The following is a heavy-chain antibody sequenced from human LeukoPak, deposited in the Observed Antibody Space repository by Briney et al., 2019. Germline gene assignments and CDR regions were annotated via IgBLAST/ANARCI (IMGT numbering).Heavy chain of an antibody. V-gene: IGHV4-39*07. CDR2: IYCSGST. J-gene: IGHJ4*02. Sequence: PSETLSLTCTVSGGSISSSSYYWGWIRQPPVKGLEWIGSIYCSGSTYYNPSLKSRVTISVDTSKNQFSLKLSSVTAADTAVYYCARVLGRWLQPIDYWGQGTLVTVSS. CDR1: GGSISSSSYY. CDR3: ARVLGRWLQPIDY. D-gene: IGHD5-24*01.